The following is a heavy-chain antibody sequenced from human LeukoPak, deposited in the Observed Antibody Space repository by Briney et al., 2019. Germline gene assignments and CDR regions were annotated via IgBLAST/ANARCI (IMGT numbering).Heavy chain of an antibody. CDR1: EFTFSDAW. J-gene: IGHJ4*02. CDR3: TTVTVCTGSSCPGAFDH. V-gene: IGHV3-15*01. D-gene: IGHD2-8*02. CDR2: IKNKFNGETT. Sequence: GGSLRLSCAASEFTFSDAWMNWVRQAPGKGLEWVGRIKNKFNGETTDYAAPVKGRFTISRDDSKKTLYLQMNSLKADDTAVYFCTTVTVCTGSSCPGAFDHWGQGTLVTVSS.